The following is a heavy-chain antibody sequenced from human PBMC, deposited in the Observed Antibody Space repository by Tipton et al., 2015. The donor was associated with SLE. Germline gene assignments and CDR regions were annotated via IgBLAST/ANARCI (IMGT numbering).Heavy chain of an antibody. D-gene: IGHD3-16*02. CDR2: IIPVFGSA. J-gene: IGHJ2*01. CDR3: ARGGGVITFGGVIASVGWFFDL. V-gene: IGHV1-69*06. CDR1: GGTFSSYA. Sequence: QLVQSGAEVKKPGSSVKVSCKASGGTFSSYAISWVRQAPGQGLEWMGEIIPVFGSAKYAQNFQGRVTITADRSTSTAYMEVRGLTSEDTAVYYCARGGGVITFGGVIASVGWFFDLWGRGTLVTVSS.